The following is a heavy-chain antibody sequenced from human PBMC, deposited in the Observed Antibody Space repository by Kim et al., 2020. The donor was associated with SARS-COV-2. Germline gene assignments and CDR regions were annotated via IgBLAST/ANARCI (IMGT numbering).Heavy chain of an antibody. Sequence: SETLSLTCAVYGGSFSGYYWSWIRQPPGKGLEWIGEINHSGSTNYNPSLKSRVTISVDTSKNQFSLKLSSVTAADTAVYYCARYSSSWEYYYYGMDVWGQGTTVTVSS. CDR1: GGSFSGYY. D-gene: IGHD6-13*01. V-gene: IGHV4-34*01. J-gene: IGHJ6*02. CDR2: INHSGST. CDR3: ARYSSSWEYYYYGMDV.